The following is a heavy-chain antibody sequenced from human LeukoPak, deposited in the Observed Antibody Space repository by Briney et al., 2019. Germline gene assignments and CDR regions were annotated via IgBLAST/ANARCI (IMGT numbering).Heavy chain of an antibody. CDR1: GFTFDDYT. CDR3: EKALKTPYYMDV. J-gene: IGHJ6*03. D-gene: IGHD4/OR15-4a*01. Sequence: SGGSLRLSCAASGFTFDDYTMHWVRQAPGKGLEWVSLISCDGGSTYYADSVKGRFTISRDNSKNSLYLQMNSLRTEDTALYYCEKALKTPYYMDVWGKGTTVTVSS. CDR2: ISCDGGST. V-gene: IGHV3-43*01.